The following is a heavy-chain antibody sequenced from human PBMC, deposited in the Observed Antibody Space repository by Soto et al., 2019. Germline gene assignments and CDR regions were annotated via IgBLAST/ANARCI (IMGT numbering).Heavy chain of an antibody. CDR2: IMPIFRTP. V-gene: IGHV1-69*12. Sequence: QVQLEQSGAEVKKPGSSVKVSCKASGGTFSTSAISWVRQAPGQGLEWMGGIMPIFRTPDYAQKFQGRVTVSADESTSTAYMELSGLRSDDTAVYYCARENDRPQLGGNYYYILDVWGQGTTITVSS. J-gene: IGHJ6*02. CDR3: ARENDRPQLGGNYYYILDV. D-gene: IGHD3-3*02. CDR1: GGTFSTSA.